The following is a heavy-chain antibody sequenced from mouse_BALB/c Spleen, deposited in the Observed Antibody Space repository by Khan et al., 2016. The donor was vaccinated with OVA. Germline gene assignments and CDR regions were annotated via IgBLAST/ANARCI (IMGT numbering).Heavy chain of an antibody. Sequence: EVQLQESGPGLVKPSQSLSLTCTVTGYSITSDYAWNWIRQFPGNKLEWMGYISYSGNTKYNPSLKSRISVTRDTSKNQFFLQLNSVTTEDTATYYCARVYGGDCDYWGQGTTLTVSS. V-gene: IGHV3-2*02. J-gene: IGHJ2*01. D-gene: IGHD2-10*02. CDR3: ARVYGGDCDY. CDR2: ISYSGNT. CDR1: GYSITSDYA.